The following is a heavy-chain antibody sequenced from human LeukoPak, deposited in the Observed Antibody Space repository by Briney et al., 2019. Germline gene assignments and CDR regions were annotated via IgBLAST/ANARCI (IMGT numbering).Heavy chain of an antibody. CDR1: GLSFSTYW. J-gene: IGHJ4*02. Sequence: GGSLRLSCAASGLSFSTYWMSWVRQAPGKGLEWVANIKEDGSEKYYADSVKGRFTISRDNAKNSLYLQMNRLTAEDTAVYHCARDGRVVPAAMPGAFWGQGTLVTVST. V-gene: IGHV3-7*05. CDR2: IKEDGSEK. D-gene: IGHD2-2*01. CDR3: ARDGRVVPAAMPGAF.